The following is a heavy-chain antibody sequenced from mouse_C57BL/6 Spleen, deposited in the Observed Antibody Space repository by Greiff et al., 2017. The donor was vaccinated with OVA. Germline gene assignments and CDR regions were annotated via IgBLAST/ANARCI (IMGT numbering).Heavy chain of an antibody. CDR3: TEDYGSSYDWFAY. CDR2: IDPEDGDT. J-gene: IGHJ3*01. Sequence: EVQLQESGAELVRPGASVKLSCTASGFNIKDYYMHWVKQRPEQGLEWIGRIDPEDGDTEYAPKFQGKATMTADTSSTTAYLQLSSLTSEDTAVYYCTEDYGSSYDWFAYWGQGTLVTVSA. V-gene: IGHV14-1*01. D-gene: IGHD1-1*01. CDR1: GFNIKDYY.